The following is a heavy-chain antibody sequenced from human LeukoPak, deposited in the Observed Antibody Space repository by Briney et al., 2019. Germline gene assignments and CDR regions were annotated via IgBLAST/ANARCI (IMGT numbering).Heavy chain of an antibody. CDR3: VKAQGIQLWLPGDY. CDR2: ISGSGGST. J-gene: IGHJ4*02. V-gene: IGHV3-23*01. D-gene: IGHD5-18*01. CDR1: GFTFSSYA. Sequence: GGSLRLSCAASGFTFSSYAMSWVRQAPGKGLEWVSAISGSGGSTYYADSVKGRFTISRDNSKNTLYLQMSSLRAEDTAVYYCVKAQGIQLWLPGDYWGQGTLVTVSS.